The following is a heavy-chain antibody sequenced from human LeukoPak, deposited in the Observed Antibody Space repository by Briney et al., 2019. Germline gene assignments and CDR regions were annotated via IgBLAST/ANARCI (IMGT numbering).Heavy chain of an antibody. J-gene: IGHJ6*03. CDR2: INPNSGDT. V-gene: IGHV1-2*02. CDR1: GYTFSDYY. CDR3: ARDLGAAVAGTPTYYMDV. D-gene: IGHD6-19*01. Sequence: ASVKVSCKTSGYTFSDYYIHWIRQAPGQGLEWVGWINPNSGDTDYAQKFQGRVTVTRDTSISTAYMELSRLRSDDTAVYYCARDLGAAVAGTPTYYMDVWGKGTTVTVSS.